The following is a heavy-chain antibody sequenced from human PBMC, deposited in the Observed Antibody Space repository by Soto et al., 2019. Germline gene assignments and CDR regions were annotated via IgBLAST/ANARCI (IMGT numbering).Heavy chain of an antibody. CDR1: GGSIRSDGYY. V-gene: IGHV4-31*03. J-gene: IGHJ4*02. Sequence: SETLSLTCTVSGGSIRSDGYYWSWIRLHPGKGLEWIGYIYYSGSTYYNPSLKSRVTISVDTSKNQFSLKLSSVTAADTAVYYCARAPLHPDYWGQGTLVTVS. CDR3: ARAPLHPDY. D-gene: IGHD4-4*01. CDR2: IYYSGST.